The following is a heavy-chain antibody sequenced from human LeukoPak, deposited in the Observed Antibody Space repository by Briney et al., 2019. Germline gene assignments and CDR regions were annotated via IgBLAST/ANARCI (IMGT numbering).Heavy chain of an antibody. CDR1: GYTFTGYY. CDR2: INPNSGGT. V-gene: IGHV1-2*02. D-gene: IGHD4/OR15-4a*01. J-gene: IGHJ4*02. Sequence: GGPVKVSCKASGYTFTGYYMHWVRQAPGQGLEWMGWINPNSGGTNYAQKFQGRVTMTRDTSISTVYMELSRLRSDDTAVYYCATDPGNGANNDYWGQGTLVTVSS. CDR3: ATDPGNGANNDY.